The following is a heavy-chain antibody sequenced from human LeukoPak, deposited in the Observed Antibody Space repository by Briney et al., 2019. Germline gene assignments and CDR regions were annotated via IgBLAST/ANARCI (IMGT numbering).Heavy chain of an antibody. CDR2: ISGSGGST. D-gene: IGHD3-3*01. CDR1: GFTFSSYA. J-gene: IGHJ6*03. CDR3: AKAGIRFLEWLLYNYYYYMDV. Sequence: GGSLRLSCAVSGFTFSSYAMSWVRQAPGKGLEWVSAISGSGGSTYYADSVQGRFTISRDNSKNTLYLQMNSLRAEDTAVYYCAKAGIRFLEWLLYNYYYYMDVWGKGTTVTVSS. V-gene: IGHV3-23*01.